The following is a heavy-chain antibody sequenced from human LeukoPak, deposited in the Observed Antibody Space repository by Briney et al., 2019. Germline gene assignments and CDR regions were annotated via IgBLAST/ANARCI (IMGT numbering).Heavy chain of an antibody. V-gene: IGHV4-34*01. J-gene: IGHJ4*02. CDR1: GGSLSGYY. CDR3: ARHSRTYYDILTGPYGGYFDY. CDR2: INHSGST. Sequence: SETLSLTCAVYGGSLSGYYWSWIRQPPGKGLEWIGEINHSGSTNYNPSLKSRVTISVDTSKNQFSLKLSSVTAADTAVYYCARHSRTYYDILTGPYGGYFDYWGQRTLVTVSS. D-gene: IGHD3-9*01.